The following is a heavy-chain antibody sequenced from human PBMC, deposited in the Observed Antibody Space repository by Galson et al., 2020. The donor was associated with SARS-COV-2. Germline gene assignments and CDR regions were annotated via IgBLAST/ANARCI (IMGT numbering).Heavy chain of an antibody. Sequence: ASVKVSCKASGGTFSDIAISWVRQAPGQGPEWVGEIIPMFGTANYAQKFQGRVKITADESMTIVNMEMSSLRSEDTAVYYCARIDRTRVPQWLTEGTYFDYWGQGTLVTVSS. D-gene: IGHD6-19*01. CDR3: ARIDRTRVPQWLTEGTYFDY. J-gene: IGHJ4*02. V-gene: IGHV1-69*13. CDR2: IIPMFGTA. CDR1: GGTFSDIA.